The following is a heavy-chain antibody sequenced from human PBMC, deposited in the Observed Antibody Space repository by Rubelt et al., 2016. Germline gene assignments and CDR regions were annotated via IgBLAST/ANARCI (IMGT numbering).Heavy chain of an antibody. Sequence: QVQLVQSGAEVKKPGASVKVSCKASGYTFTSYYMHWVRQAPGQGLEWMGIINPSGGSPSYEQKFQGRVTMTRDTSTSTVYMELSSLRSEDTAVYYCARDPGPRGNDYWGQGTLVTVSS. V-gene: IGHV1-46*03. D-gene: IGHD3-10*01. J-gene: IGHJ4*02. CDR2: INPSGGSP. CDR1: GYTFTSYY. CDR3: ARDPGPRGNDY.